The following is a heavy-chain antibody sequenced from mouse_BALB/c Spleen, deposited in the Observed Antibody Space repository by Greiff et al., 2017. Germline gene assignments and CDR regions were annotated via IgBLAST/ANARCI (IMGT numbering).Heavy chain of an antibody. Sequence: VQLKESGPGLVKPSQSLSLTCTVTGYSITSDYAWNWIRQFPGNKLEWMGYISYSGSTSYNPSLKSRISITRDTSKNQFFLQLNSVTTEDTATYYCARGLITTVAARGFAYWGQGTLVTVSA. CDR3: ARGLITTVAARGFAY. CDR2: ISYSGST. J-gene: IGHJ3*01. CDR1: GYSITSDYA. D-gene: IGHD1-1*01. V-gene: IGHV3-2*02.